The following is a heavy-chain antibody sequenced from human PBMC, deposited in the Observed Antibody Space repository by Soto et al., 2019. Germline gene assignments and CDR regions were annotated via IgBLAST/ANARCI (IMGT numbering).Heavy chain of an antibody. CDR1: GFTLSAYW. J-gene: IGHJ5*02. V-gene: IGHV3-74*01. D-gene: IGHD2-15*01. CDR3: ARTFVDGMAGFGP. Sequence: AGGSLRLCFAASGFTLSAYWMHWVRQVPGKGLVWVSRISSGGTYTNYAYSVKGRFTISRDSARNTLFLQMTYLTGEDTAVYHSARTFVDGMAGFGPSRQGTLVTVSS. CDR2: ISSGGTYT.